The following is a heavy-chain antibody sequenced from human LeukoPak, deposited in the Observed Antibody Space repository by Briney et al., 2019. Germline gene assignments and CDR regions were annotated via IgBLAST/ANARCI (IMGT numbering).Heavy chain of an antibody. D-gene: IGHD3-9*01. CDR1: GGSISSYY. J-gene: IGHJ6*04. CDR3: ARVNFDWLSADYYGMDV. Sequence: SETLSLTCTVSGGSISSYYWSWIRQPPGKGLDWSGYIYYSGSTNYNPSLKSRVTISVDTSKNQFSLKLSSVTAADTAVYYCARVNFDWLSADYYGMDVWGKGTTVTVSS. CDR2: IYYSGST. V-gene: IGHV4-59*01.